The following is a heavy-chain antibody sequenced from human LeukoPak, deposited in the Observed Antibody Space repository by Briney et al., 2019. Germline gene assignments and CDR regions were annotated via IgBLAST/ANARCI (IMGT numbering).Heavy chain of an antibody. CDR2: ISYDGGNK. CDR3: ARDQGDYYGSGSYYQYYYYGMDV. V-gene: IGHV3-30-3*01. D-gene: IGHD3-10*01. CDR1: GFTFSSYA. J-gene: IGHJ6*02. Sequence: GGSLRLSCAASGFTFSSYAMHWVRQAPGKGLEWVAVISYDGGNKYYADSVKGRFTISRDNSKNTLYLQMNSLRAEDTAVYYCARDQGDYYGSGSYYQYYYYGMDVWGQGTTVTVSS.